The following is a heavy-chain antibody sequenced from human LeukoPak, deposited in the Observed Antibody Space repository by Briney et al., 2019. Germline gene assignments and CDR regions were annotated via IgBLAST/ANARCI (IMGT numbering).Heavy chain of an antibody. CDR3: AAVIAAPGYFDY. J-gene: IGHJ4*02. D-gene: IGHD6-13*01. CDR1: GFTFTRSA. V-gene: IGHV1-58*02. CDR2: IVVGSGNT. Sequence: CGPDETMPGTSVKVSCKASGFTFTRSAMQWVRQARGQRLEWIGWIVVGSGNTNYAQKFQERVTITRDMSTSTAYMELSSLRSEDTAVYYCAAVIAAPGYFDYWGQGTLVTVSS.